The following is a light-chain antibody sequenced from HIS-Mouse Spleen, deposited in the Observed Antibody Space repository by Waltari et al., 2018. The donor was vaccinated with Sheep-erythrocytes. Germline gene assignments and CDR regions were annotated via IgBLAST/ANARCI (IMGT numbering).Light chain of an antibody. CDR2: QVS. J-gene: IGLJ2*01. CDR1: KLGDKY. Sequence: SYELTQPPSVSVSPGQTASITCSGDKLGDKYACWYQQKPGQSPVLVIYQVSKRPSGIPGRCPGSNSGNTATLTISGTQAMDEADYYCQAWDSSTVVFGGGTKLTVL. V-gene: IGLV3-1*01. CDR3: QAWDSSTVV.